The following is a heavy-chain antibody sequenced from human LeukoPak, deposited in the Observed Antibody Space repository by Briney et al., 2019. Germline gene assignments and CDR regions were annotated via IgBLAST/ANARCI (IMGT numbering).Heavy chain of an antibody. V-gene: IGHV4-59*01. Sequence: SQTLSPTCTVAGPSITTYYWSWVRQPPGEGLEWLGYIYYSGSTNYNPSLRSRLTISLDTSKNQSSLKLSSVTAADTAVYYCARGRGGGGSSNNWLDPWGQGSLVIVSS. D-gene: IGHD2-15*01. J-gene: IGHJ5*02. CDR2: IYYSGST. CDR1: GPSITTYY. CDR3: ARGRGGGGSSNNWLDP.